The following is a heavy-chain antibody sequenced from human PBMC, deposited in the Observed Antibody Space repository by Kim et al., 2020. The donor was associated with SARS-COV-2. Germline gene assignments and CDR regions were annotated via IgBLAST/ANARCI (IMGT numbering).Heavy chain of an antibody. CDR3: ARAGIGKY. V-gene: IGHV4-34*01. Sequence: SGSNNYTPSLKSRVTISVDTSKNQFSLKLSSVTAADTAVYYCARAGIGKYWGQGTLVTVSS. J-gene: IGHJ4*02. D-gene: IGHD1-20*01. CDR2: SGSN.